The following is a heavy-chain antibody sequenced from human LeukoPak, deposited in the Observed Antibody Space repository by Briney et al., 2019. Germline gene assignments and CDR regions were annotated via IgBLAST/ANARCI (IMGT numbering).Heavy chain of an antibody. J-gene: IGHJ4*02. Sequence: GGSLRLSCAASGFTFSSYSMSWVRQAPGKGLEWVSSISTSSSYIYYADSVKGRFTISRDNAKNSLYLQMNNLRAEDTAVYYCARDRYPTTVTTGLGYWGRGTLVTVSS. D-gene: IGHD4-17*01. V-gene: IGHV3-21*04. CDR2: ISTSSSYI. CDR3: ARDRYPTTVTTGLGY. CDR1: GFTFSSYS.